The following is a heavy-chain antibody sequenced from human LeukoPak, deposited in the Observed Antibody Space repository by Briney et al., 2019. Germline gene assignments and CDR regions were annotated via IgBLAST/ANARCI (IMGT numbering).Heavy chain of an antibody. J-gene: IGHJ4*02. CDR2: ISGSGGST. CDR1: GFTFSSYA. Sequence: PGGSLRLSCAASGFTFSSYAMSWVRQAPGKGLEWLSTISGSGGSTYYADSVKGRLTISRDNSKNTVYLQMKSLRVEATAVYYCAKGLSAAGDYYFDYWGQGALVTVSS. V-gene: IGHV3-23*01. D-gene: IGHD2-21*01. CDR3: AKGLSAAGDYYFDY.